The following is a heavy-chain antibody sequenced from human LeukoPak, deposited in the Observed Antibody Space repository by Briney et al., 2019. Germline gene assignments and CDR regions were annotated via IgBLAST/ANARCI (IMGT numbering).Heavy chain of an antibody. CDR1: GDSISGYY. Sequence: SETLSLTCTVSGDSISGYYWSWIRQPPGKGLDWIGYIYYSGSTNYNPSLKSRVTISVDTSRNQFSLKLSSVTAADTAVYYCARHYSYSSGWYDYWGQGTLVTVSS. J-gene: IGHJ4*02. V-gene: IGHV4-59*01. D-gene: IGHD6-19*01. CDR2: IYYSGST. CDR3: ARHYSYSSGWYDY.